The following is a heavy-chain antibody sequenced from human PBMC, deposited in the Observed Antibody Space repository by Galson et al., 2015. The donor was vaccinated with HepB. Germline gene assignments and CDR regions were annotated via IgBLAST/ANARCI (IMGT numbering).Heavy chain of an antibody. CDR3: ARDRVGTAMEHRYDYYGMDV. CDR2: IIPILGIA. Sequence: SVKVSCKASGGTFSRHTISWVRQAPGQGLEWMGRIIPILGIANYAQKFQGRVTITADKSTSTAYMELSSLRSEDTAVYYCARDRVGTAMEHRYDYYGMDVWGQGTTVTVSS. D-gene: IGHD5-18*01. J-gene: IGHJ6*02. CDR1: GGTFSRHT. V-gene: IGHV1-69*04.